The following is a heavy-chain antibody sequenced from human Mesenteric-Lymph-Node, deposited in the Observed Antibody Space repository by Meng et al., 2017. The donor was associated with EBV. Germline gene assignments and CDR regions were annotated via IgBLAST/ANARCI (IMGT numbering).Heavy chain of an antibody. D-gene: IGHD3-22*01. Sequence: QVQLVESGGGVVQTGRSLRLSCAASGFTFSSYAMLWVRQAPGKGLEWVAVISYDGSNKYYADSVKGRFTISRDNSKNTLYLQMNSLRAEDTAVYYCARDYYDRYLDYWGQGTLVTVSS. CDR2: ISYDGSNK. CDR1: GFTFSSYA. CDR3: ARDYYDRYLDY. V-gene: IGHV3-30-3*01. J-gene: IGHJ4*02.